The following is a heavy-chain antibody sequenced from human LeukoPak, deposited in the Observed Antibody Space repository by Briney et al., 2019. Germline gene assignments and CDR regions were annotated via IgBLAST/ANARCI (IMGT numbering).Heavy chain of an antibody. J-gene: IGHJ5*01. CDR3: ARALYGITTVTTEYWFDS. D-gene: IGHD4-17*01. V-gene: IGHV4-30-4*01. CDR1: GGSISSGDYY. CDR2: IYYSGST. Sequence: PSQTLSLTCTVSGGSISSGDYYWSWIRQPPGKGLEWIGYIYYSGSTYYNPSLQSRVIISVDTSKNQFSLKLTSVTAADTAVYYCARALYGITTVTTEYWFDSWGQGTLVTVSS.